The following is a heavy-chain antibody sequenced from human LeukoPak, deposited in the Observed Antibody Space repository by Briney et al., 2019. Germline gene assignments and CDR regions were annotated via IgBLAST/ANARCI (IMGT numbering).Heavy chain of an antibody. Sequence: SETLSLTCTFSADSFSHYYWSWIRQPPGKGLEWLGHIYSTGSTDYNPSLRSRVVISIDSSTNQFSLKLRSVTAADTAFYYCARLRWRLVGPYFDSWSQGTLVTVSS. V-gene: IGHV4-59*01. CDR3: ARLRWRLVGPYFDS. D-gene: IGHD6-25*01. CDR1: ADSFSHYY. J-gene: IGHJ4*02. CDR2: IYSTGST.